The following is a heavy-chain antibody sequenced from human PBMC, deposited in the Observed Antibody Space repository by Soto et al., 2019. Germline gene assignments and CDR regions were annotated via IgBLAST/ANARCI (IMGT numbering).Heavy chain of an antibody. CDR2: IIPIFGTA. J-gene: IGHJ5*02. Sequence: SVKVSCKASGGTFSSYAISWVRQAPGQGLEWMGVIIPIFGTANYAQKFQGRVTITADESTSTAYMELSSLRSEDTAVYYCARATSGGYDFWSGSPVDPWGQGTLVTVSS. V-gene: IGHV1-69*13. CDR3: ARATSGGYDFWSGSPVDP. CDR1: GGTFSSYA. D-gene: IGHD3-3*01.